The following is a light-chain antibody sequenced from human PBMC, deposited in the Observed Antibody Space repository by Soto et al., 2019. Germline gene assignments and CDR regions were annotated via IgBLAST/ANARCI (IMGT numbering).Light chain of an antibody. Sequence: DIHMTQSPSTLSASVRDRVTITCRSSHSVSPWLAWYQQKPGKAPRLLIYQASTLESGVPSRFSGSGAGTEFTLSISSLQADDFATYYCQQYHSYPYTFGQGTQLEV. V-gene: IGKV1-5*03. CDR3: QQYHSYPYT. CDR1: HSVSPW. CDR2: QAS. J-gene: IGKJ2*01.